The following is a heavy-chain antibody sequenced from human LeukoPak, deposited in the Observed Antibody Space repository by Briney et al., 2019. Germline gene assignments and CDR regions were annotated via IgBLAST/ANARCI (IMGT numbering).Heavy chain of an antibody. D-gene: IGHD4-17*01. V-gene: IGHV3-21*01. CDR1: GFTFSSYS. J-gene: IGHJ4*02. CDR3: ARATDGDYVPY. Sequence: GGSLRLSCAASGFTFSSYSMNWVRQALGKGLEWVSSISSSSSYINYADSVKGRFTISRDNAKNSLYLQMNSLRAEDTAVYYCARATDGDYVPYWGQGTLVTVSS. CDR2: ISSSSSYI.